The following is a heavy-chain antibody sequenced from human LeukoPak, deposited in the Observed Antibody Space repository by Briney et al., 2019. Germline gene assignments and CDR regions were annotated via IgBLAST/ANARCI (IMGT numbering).Heavy chain of an antibody. CDR1: GGSISSGGYY. CDR3: ARGDY. V-gene: IGHV4-31*03. Sequence: SETLSLTCTVSGGSISSGGYYWSWIRQPPGKGLEWIGEINHSGSTNYNPSLKSRVIISRDTSKNQFSLKLSSVTAADTAIYYCARGDYWGQGTLVTVSS. CDR2: INHSGST. J-gene: IGHJ4*02.